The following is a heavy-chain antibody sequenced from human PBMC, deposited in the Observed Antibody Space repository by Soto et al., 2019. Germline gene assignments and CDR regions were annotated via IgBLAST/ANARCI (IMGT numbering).Heavy chain of an antibody. CDR3: ARDGGSGSSENWFDP. D-gene: IGHD3-10*01. CDR1: GGSISSYY. V-gene: IGHV4-59*01. J-gene: IGHJ5*02. Sequence: QVQLQESGPGLVKPSETLSLTCTVSGGSISSYYWSWIRQPPGKGLEWIGYIYYSGSTNYNPSLKSRVTISVDTSKNQFSLKLSSVTAADTAVYYCARDGGSGSSENWFDPWGQGTLVTVSS. CDR2: IYYSGST.